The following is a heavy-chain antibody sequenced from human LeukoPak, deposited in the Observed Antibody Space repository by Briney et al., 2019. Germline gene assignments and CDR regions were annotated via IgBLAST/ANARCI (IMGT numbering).Heavy chain of an antibody. D-gene: IGHD2-2*01. CDR2: ISSSSSYI. Sequence: GGSLRLSCAASGFTFSSYEMNWVRQAPGKGLEWVSSISSSSSYIYYADSVKGRFTISRDNAKNSLYLQMNSLRAEDTAVYYCARDGVPAADYFNWFDPWGQGTLVTVSS. CDR3: ARDGVPAADYFNWFDP. CDR1: GFTFSSYE. V-gene: IGHV3-21*01. J-gene: IGHJ5*02.